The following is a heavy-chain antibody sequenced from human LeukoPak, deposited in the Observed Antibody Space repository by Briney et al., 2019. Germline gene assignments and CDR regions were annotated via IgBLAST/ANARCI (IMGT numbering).Heavy chain of an antibody. Sequence: GGSLRLSCAASGFTFSSYSMNWVRQAPGKGLEWVSSISSSSSYIYYADSVKGRFTISRDNAKNSLNLQMNSLRAEDTAVYYCARDYGGSSPFDYWGQGTLVTVSS. CDR1: GFTFSSYS. V-gene: IGHV3-21*01. J-gene: IGHJ4*02. D-gene: IGHD4-23*01. CDR3: ARDYGGSSPFDY. CDR2: ISSSSSYI.